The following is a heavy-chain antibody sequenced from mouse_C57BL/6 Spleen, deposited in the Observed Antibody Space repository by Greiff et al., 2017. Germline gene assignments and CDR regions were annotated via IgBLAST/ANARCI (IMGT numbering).Heavy chain of an antibody. D-gene: IGHD1-1*01. V-gene: IGHV1-53*01. CDR1: GYTFTSYW. Sequence: QVQLQQPGTELVKPGASVKLSCKASGYTFTSYWMHWVKQRPGQGLEWIGNINPSNGGTNYNEKFKSKATLTVDKSSSTAYMQLSSLTSEDSAVXYCARDYYGSSPWYFDVWGTGTTVTVSS. CDR3: ARDYYGSSPWYFDV. J-gene: IGHJ1*03. CDR2: INPSNGGT.